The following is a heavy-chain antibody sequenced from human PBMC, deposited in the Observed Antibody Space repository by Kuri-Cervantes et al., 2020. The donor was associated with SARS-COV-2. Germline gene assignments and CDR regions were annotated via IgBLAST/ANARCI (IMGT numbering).Heavy chain of an antibody. CDR3: ARDMACTSTSCYGFDY. V-gene: IGHV3-33*08. CDR1: GFTFSSYG. Sequence: GESLKISCVASGFTFSSYGMHWVRQAPGKGLDWVAVIWYDGSNKYCADSVKGQFTTSTDNSKNTLYLQMNSLSAEDTSVYYCARDMACTSTSCYGFDYWGQGTLVTVSS. J-gene: IGHJ4*02. D-gene: IGHD2-2*01. CDR2: IWYDGSNK.